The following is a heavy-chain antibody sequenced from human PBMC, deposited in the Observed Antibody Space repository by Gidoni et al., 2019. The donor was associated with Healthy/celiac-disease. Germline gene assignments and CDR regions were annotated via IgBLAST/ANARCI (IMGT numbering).Heavy chain of an antibody. CDR1: GGSLSSSNW. CDR2: IYHSGST. D-gene: IGHD3-16*02. Sequence: QVQLQESGPGLVKPSGTLSLTCAVSGGSLSSSNWWSWVRQPPGKGLEWIGEIYHSGSTNYNPSLKSRVTISVDKSKNQFSLKLSSVTAADTAVYYCAGPMITFGGVIVTGAFDIWGQGTMVTVSS. J-gene: IGHJ3*02. V-gene: IGHV4-4*02. CDR3: AGPMITFGGVIVTGAFDI.